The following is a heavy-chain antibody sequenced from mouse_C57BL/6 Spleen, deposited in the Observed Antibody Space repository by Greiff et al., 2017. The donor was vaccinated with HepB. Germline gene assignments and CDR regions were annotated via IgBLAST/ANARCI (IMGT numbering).Heavy chain of an antibody. Sequence: ESGPGLVKPSQSLSLTCSVTGYSITSGYYWNWIRQFPGNKLEWMGYISYDGSNNYNPSLKNRISITRDTSKNQSFLKLNPVTTEDTATYYCANNYYGSRNWYFDVWGTGTTVTVSS. J-gene: IGHJ1*03. CDR3: ANNYYGSRNWYFDV. D-gene: IGHD1-1*01. V-gene: IGHV3-6*01. CDR2: ISYDGSN. CDR1: GYSITSGYY.